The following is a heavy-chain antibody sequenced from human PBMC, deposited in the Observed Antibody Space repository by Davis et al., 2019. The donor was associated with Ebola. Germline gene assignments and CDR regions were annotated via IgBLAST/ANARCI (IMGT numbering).Heavy chain of an antibody. CDR3: VKTSSIGTTFEALDD. CDR1: GFTFSSYG. V-gene: IGHV3-30*18. CDR2: ISYDGLIK. J-gene: IGHJ4*02. D-gene: IGHD1-7*01. Sequence: GESLKISCAASGFTFSSYGMHWVRQAPGKGLEWVAVISYDGLIKYYADSVKGRFTISRDNSKKTLYLQMNSLRAEDKAVYYCVKTSSIGTTFEALDDWGQGTLVTVSS.